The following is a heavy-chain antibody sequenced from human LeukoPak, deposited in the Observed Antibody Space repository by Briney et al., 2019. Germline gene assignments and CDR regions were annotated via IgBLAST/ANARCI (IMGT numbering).Heavy chain of an antibody. CDR1: GFTFSSYA. CDR3: ARDYYYGSGSYYFSQLDY. CDR2: ISGSGGST. V-gene: IGHV3-23*01. J-gene: IGHJ4*02. Sequence: GGSLRLSCAASGFTFSSYAMSWARQAPGKGLVWVSAISGSGGSTYYADSVKGRFTISRDNSKNTLYLQMDSLRSEDTAVYYCARDYYYGSGSYYFSQLDYWGQGTLVTVSS. D-gene: IGHD3-10*01.